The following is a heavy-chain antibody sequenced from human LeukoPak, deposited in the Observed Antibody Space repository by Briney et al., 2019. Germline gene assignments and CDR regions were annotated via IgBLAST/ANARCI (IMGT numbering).Heavy chain of an antibody. Sequence: GGSLRLSCGASGFIFRNYAMSWVRQAPGEGLEWVSGISANGGGTYYTDSVKGRFTISRDNSKNMLYLQMNSLRAEDTAVYYCAKESGALGAPLYDYWGQGTLVTGSS. J-gene: IGHJ4*02. CDR3: AKESGALGAPLYDY. CDR2: ISANGGGT. CDR1: GFIFRNYA. V-gene: IGHV3-23*01. D-gene: IGHD4/OR15-4a*01.